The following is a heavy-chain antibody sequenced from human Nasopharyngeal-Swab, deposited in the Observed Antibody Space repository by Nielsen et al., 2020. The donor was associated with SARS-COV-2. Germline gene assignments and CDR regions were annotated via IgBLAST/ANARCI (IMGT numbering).Heavy chain of an antibody. CDR1: GGTFSSYG. Sequence: SVKVSCKASGGTFSSYGISWVRQAPGQGLEWMGGIIPILGITNYAQKFQGRVTITADKSTSTAYMELSSLRSEDTAVYYCVKGPPAVIHYFYYWGQGTLVTVSS. CDR3: VKGPPAVIHYFYY. J-gene: IGHJ4*02. V-gene: IGHV1-69*10. D-gene: IGHD2-21*01. CDR2: IIPILGIT.